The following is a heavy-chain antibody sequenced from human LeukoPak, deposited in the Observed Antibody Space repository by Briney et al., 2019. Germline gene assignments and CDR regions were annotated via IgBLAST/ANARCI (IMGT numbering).Heavy chain of an antibody. D-gene: IGHD4/OR15-4a*01. CDR2: ISGGGGNI. CDR1: GFIFSSYS. V-gene: IGHV3-48*01. Sequence: GGSLRLSCAASGFIFSSYSMNWVRQTPGKGLEWISYISGGGGNIHYADSVEGRFTISRDNAKNSVFLQMNSLRAEDTAVYYCARDGAARHFDYWGQGTLVTVSS. CDR3: ARDGAARHFDY. J-gene: IGHJ4*02.